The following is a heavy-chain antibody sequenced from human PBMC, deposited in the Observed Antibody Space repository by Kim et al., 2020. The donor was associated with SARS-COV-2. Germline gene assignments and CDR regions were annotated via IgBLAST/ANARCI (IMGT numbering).Heavy chain of an antibody. CDR1: DGSISSVGYY. CDR2: IYYSGNT. J-gene: IGHJ6*01. Sequence: TLSLTCNFSDGSISSVGYYLSWIRQNPGKGLEWIGYIYYSGNTYYHPSLTSQVTISVDPAQNQFALNLSSVAAADTALYYLARGVPFFGGTGYYDYY. D-gene: IGHD2-15*01. CDR3: ARGVPFFGGTGYYDYY. V-gene: IGHV4-31*01.